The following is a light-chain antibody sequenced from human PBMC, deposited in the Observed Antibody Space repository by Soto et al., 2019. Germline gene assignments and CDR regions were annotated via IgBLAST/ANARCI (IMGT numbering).Light chain of an antibody. CDR1: SSDVGGYNF. J-gene: IGLJ1*01. Sequence: QSALTQPPSASGSPGQSVTISCTGTSSDVGGYNFVSWYQQHPGKAPKLIIHDVNKRPSGVPDRFSGSKSGNTASLTVSGLQPDDEADYYCSSYAGSNFNVFGIGTKVTVL. CDR3: SSYAGSNFNV. CDR2: DVN. V-gene: IGLV2-8*01.